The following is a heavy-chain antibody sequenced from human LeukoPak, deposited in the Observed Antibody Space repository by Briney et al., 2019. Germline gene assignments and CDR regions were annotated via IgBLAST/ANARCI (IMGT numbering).Heavy chain of an antibody. Sequence: GRSLRLSCAASGFTFSSYGMHWVRQAPGKGLEWVSAISGSGGSTYYADSLKGRFTISRDNSKNTLYLQMNSLRAEDTAVYYCAKVIRGDFDYWGQGILVTVSS. J-gene: IGHJ4*02. CDR1: GFTFSSYG. D-gene: IGHD3-10*01. CDR2: ISGSGGST. V-gene: IGHV3-23*01. CDR3: AKVIRGDFDY.